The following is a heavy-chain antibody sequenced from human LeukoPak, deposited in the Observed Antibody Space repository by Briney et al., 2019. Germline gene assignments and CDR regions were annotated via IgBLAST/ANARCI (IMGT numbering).Heavy chain of an antibody. D-gene: IGHD5-18*01. Sequence: ASVKVSCKASGYTFTGYYMHWVRQAPGQGLEWMGRINPNSGGTNYAQKFQGRVTMTRETSIRTAYMELSRLRSDDTAVYYCATEAGGNTAMATGYYYYMDVWGKGTTVTVSS. J-gene: IGHJ6*03. CDR2: INPNSGGT. CDR3: ATEAGGNTAMATGYYYYMDV. CDR1: GYTFTGYY. V-gene: IGHV1-2*06.